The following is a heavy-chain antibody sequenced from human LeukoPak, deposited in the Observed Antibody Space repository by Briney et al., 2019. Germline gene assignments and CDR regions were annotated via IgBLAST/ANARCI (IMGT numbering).Heavy chain of an antibody. CDR2: IYYSGST. J-gene: IGHJ3*02. D-gene: IGHD3-3*01. CDR3: GRKQTFGEAFDI. Sequence: SVTLSLTCTVSGGSINSYHWRWMPHPPGKGLVGIRYIYYSGSTNYNPSLERRVTISVDTFKNHFVLERSPWAAGDAARYCCGRKQTFGEAFDIWGQGTLVTASS. V-gene: IGHV4-59*12. CDR1: GGSINSYH.